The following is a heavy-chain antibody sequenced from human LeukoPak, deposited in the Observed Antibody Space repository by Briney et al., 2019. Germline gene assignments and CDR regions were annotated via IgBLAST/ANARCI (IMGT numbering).Heavy chain of an antibody. V-gene: IGHV1-2*02. CDR2: VNPHSGGP. J-gene: IGHJ5*02. D-gene: IGHD5-18*01. CDR3: ARDFRAAMVSDWFDP. CDR1: GYTFTDYY. Sequence: ASVKVSCKASGYTFTDYYIHWVRLAPGDGLEWLGWVNPHSGGPNYAQKFQGRVTMTRDTSISTAYMELSRLRSDDTAVYYCARDFRAAMVSDWFDPWGQGTLVTVSS.